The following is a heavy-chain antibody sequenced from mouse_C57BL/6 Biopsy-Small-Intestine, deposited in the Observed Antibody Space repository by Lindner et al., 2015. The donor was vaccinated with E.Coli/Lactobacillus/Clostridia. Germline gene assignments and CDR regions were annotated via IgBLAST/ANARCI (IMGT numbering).Heavy chain of an antibody. CDR1: GYTFTTHA. CDR3: ARSYDSTNYYQWFDP. J-gene: IGHJ3*01. Sequence: SVKVSCKASGYTFTTHAIHWVRQAPGQRPEWMGWINGNGNTKYSQRFQGRVTISRGTSATTAYMQLSSLRSEDTAVYYCARSYDSTNYYQWFDPWGQGTLVTVSA. CDR2: INGNGNT. D-gene: IGHD2-3*01. V-gene: IGHV1-66*01.